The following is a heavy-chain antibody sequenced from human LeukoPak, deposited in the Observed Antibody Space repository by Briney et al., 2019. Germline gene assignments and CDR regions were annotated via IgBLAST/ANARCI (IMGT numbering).Heavy chain of an antibody. CDR2: ISGSGGST. CDR1: GFTFSSYA. CDR3: ATEDVKWFDP. J-gene: IGHJ5*02. V-gene: IGHV3-23*01. D-gene: IGHD3-16*01. Sequence: GGSLRLSCAASGFTFSSYAMSWVRQTPGKGLEWVSGISGSGGSTYYADSVKGRLTISRDNSKNTLYLQMNSLRAEDTAVYYCATEDVKWFDPWGQGTLVTVSS.